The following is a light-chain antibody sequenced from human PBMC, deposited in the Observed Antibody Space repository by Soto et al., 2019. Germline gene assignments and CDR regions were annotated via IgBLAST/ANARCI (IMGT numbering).Light chain of an antibody. Sequence: DIVMTQSPDSLAVSLGERATINCKSSPSVLYSSNNKNYLAWYQQRPGQPPKLLIYWASTRESGVPGRFSGSGSGTDFTLTITSLQAEDVAVYYCQQYESTPPTFGQGTKLEIK. CDR1: PSVLYSSNNKNY. CDR2: WAS. J-gene: IGKJ2*01. CDR3: QQYESTPPT. V-gene: IGKV4-1*01.